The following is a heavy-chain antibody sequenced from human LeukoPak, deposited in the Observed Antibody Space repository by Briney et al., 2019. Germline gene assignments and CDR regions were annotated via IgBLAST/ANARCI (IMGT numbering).Heavy chain of an antibody. Sequence: PSETLSLTCIVSGGSISSGEYYWRSIRQAPGKGLEWIGYFYYSGSTYYNPALQSRVTIAVDTSKNQFSLKLSSVTAADTAVYYRARDHRPIRVTTAVDAFDMWGQGTMVTVST. CDR1: GGSISSGEYY. CDR3: ARDHRPIRVTTAVDAFDM. CDR2: FYYSGST. D-gene: IGHD4-17*01. V-gene: IGHV4-30-4*01. J-gene: IGHJ3*02.